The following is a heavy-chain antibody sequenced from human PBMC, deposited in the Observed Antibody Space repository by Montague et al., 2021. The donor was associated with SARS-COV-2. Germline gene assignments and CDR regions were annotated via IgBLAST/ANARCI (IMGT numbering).Heavy chain of an antibody. V-gene: IGHV3-23*01. CDR2: ISGSGGTT. D-gene: IGHD6-13*01. CDR1: GFTFSSYA. Sequence: SLRLSCAASGFTFSSYAMSWVRQAPGKGLEWVSAISGSGGTTWYADSVKGRFTISRDNSKNTLYLQMNSLRAEGTAVYYCAKSPSSWWLFDYWGQGTLVTVSS. J-gene: IGHJ4*02. CDR3: AKSPSSWWLFDY.